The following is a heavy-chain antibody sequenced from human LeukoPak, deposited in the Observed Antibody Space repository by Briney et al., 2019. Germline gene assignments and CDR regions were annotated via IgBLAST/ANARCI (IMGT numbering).Heavy chain of an antibody. CDR3: AKDDQLFDY. CDR2: IRTKANSYAT. V-gene: IGHV3-73*01. Sequence: PGGSLRLSCAASGFTLSGSAIHWVRQASGKGLEWVGRIRTKANSYATAYAASVKGRFTISRDDSKNTAYLHMNSLKTEDTAVYYCAKDDQLFDYWGQGTLVTVSS. J-gene: IGHJ4*02. CDR1: GFTLSGSA. D-gene: IGHD1-1*01.